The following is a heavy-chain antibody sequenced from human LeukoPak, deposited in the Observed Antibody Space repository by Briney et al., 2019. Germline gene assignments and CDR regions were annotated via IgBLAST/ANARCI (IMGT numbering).Heavy chain of an antibody. CDR3: AREGGVVAPGYAFDI. CDR2: ISGYNGNT. Sequence: ASVKVSCKASGYIFTNFGISWVRQARGQGLEWMGWISGYNGNTKYVQKFQGRVTMTTDTSTSTAYMELGSLRSDDTAIYYCAREGGVVAPGYAFDIWGQGTMVTVSS. CDR1: GYIFTNFG. V-gene: IGHV1-18*01. J-gene: IGHJ3*02. D-gene: IGHD2-15*01.